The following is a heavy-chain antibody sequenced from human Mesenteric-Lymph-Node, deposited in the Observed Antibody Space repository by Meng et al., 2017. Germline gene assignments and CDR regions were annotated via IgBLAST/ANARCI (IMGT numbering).Heavy chain of an antibody. CDR3: AREVALGI. D-gene: IGHD6-13*01. CDR2: ISGSGSSI. V-gene: IGHV3-21*01. J-gene: IGHJ4*02. Sequence: GESLKISCAASGFTFSSYAMSWVRQAPGKGLEWVSAISGSGSSIYYADSVKGRFTISRDNAKNSLYLQMNSLRAEDTAVYYCAREVALGIWGQGTLVTVSS. CDR1: GFTFSSYA.